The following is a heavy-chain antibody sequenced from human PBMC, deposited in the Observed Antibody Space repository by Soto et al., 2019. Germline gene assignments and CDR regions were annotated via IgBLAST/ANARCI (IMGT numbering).Heavy chain of an antibody. CDR3: ARDGYYDSSGYYTTDAFDI. J-gene: IGHJ3*02. CDR1: GGSISSNN. V-gene: IGHV4-59*01. CDR2: IYDSGST. Sequence: QVQLQESGPGLVKPSETLSLTCTVSGGSISSNNWNWIRQPPGKGLEWIGYIYDSGSTNYNPSLKSRFTISVDTSKNQFSLKLSSVTAADTAVYYCARDGYYDSSGYYTTDAFDIWGQGTMVTVSS. D-gene: IGHD3-22*01.